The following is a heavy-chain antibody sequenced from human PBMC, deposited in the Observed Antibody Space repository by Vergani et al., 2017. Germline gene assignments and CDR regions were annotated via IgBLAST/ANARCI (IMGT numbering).Heavy chain of an antibody. D-gene: IGHD3-22*01. CDR3: ARALDYYDSSGPNDAFDI. J-gene: IGHJ3*02. Sequence: QVQLVQSGAEVKKPGSSVKVSCKASGGTFSSYAISWVRQAPGQGLEWMGGIIPIFGTANYAQKFQGRVTITADESTSTAYMELSSLRSEDTAMYYCARALDYYDSSGPNDAFDIWGQGTMVTVSS. CDR2: IIPIFGTA. CDR1: GGTFSSYA. V-gene: IGHV1-69*01.